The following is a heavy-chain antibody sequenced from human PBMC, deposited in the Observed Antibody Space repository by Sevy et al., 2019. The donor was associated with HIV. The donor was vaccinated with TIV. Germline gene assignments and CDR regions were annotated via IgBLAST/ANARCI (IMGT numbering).Heavy chain of an antibody. D-gene: IGHD6-19*01. Sequence: SETLSLTCTVSGGSISSYYCSWIRQPPGKGLEWIGYINYSGSTNYNPSLKSRVTISIDTSKNQFSLKLTSVTAADTAVYYCARDPITVAPYFDYWSQGTLVTVSS. CDR3: ARDPITVAPYFDY. CDR1: GGSISSYY. V-gene: IGHV4-59*01. J-gene: IGHJ4*02. CDR2: INYSGST.